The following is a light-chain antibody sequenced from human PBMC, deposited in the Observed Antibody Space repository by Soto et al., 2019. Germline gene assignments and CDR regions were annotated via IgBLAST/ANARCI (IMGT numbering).Light chain of an antibody. Sequence: IGVTQSPAPLSVSPGERAPLSCRASQSVSSNLAWYQQKPGQAPKLLIYGASTMDTGIPARFSGSGSGTEFTLTISSLQSEDFATYFCQQYHNRPSTFGEGTKVDIK. J-gene: IGKJ4*01. CDR1: QSVSSN. CDR3: QQYHNRPST. CDR2: GAS. V-gene: IGKV3-15*01.